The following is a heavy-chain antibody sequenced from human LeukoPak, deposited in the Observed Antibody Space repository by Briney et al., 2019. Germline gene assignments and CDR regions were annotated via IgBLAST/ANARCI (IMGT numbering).Heavy chain of an antibody. J-gene: IGHJ4*02. CDR1: GSIFSSYG. CDR2: ISSSSSTI. V-gene: IGHV3-48*01. Sequence: GGSLRLSCAASGSIFSSYGMNWVRQAPGKGLEWVSYISSSSSTIFYADSVKGRFTISRDNAKNSLYLQMNSLRADDTAVYYCARVHGGYPFDYWGQGTLVTVSS. CDR3: ARVHGGYPFDY. D-gene: IGHD2-15*01.